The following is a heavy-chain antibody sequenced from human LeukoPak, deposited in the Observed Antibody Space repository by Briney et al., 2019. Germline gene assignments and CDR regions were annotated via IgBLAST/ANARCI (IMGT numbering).Heavy chain of an antibody. CDR1: GYSFTSYW. D-gene: IGHD6-13*01. CDR3: ARLYSSSWYIFDY. Sequence: GESLRISCKGSGYSFTSYWISWVRQMPGKGLEWTGRIDPSDSYTNYSPSFQGHVTISADKSISTAYLQWSSLKASDTAMYYRARLYSSSWYIFDYWGQGTLVTVSS. J-gene: IGHJ4*02. CDR2: IDPSDSYT. V-gene: IGHV5-10-1*01.